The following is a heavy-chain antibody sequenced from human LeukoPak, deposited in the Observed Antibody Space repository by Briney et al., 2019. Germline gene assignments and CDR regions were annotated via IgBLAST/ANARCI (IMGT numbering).Heavy chain of an antibody. CDR3: AKHRMWLVGLDY. CDR2: VHFSGAT. D-gene: IGHD6-19*01. CDR1: GASINTDNY. Sequence: SETLSLTCTVSGASINTDNYWGWIRQSPGKGLELIGSVHFSGATHYNPSLKGRVAIALDTSKNQFSLELNSVTAADTAIYYCAKHRMWLVGLDYWGQGTLVTVFS. J-gene: IGHJ4*02. V-gene: IGHV4-39*01.